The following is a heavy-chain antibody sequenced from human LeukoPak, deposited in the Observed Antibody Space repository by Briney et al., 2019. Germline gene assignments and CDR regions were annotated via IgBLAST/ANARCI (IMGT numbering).Heavy chain of an antibody. CDR3: ARPPLGYCSGGSCYHDAFDI. CDR2: IDPSDSYT. Sequence: GESLRTSCKGPGYSFTSYWISWVRQMPGKGLEWMGRIDPSDSYTNYSPSFQGHVTISADKSISTAYLQWSSLEASDTAMYYCARPPLGYCSGGSCYHDAFDIWGQGTMVTVSS. CDR1: GYSFTSYW. J-gene: IGHJ3*02. V-gene: IGHV5-10-1*01. D-gene: IGHD2-15*01.